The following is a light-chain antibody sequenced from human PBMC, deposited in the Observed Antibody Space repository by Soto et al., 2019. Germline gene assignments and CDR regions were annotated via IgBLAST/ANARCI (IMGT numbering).Light chain of an antibody. CDR1: QSVSGY. CDR2: DAS. Sequence: EIVLTQSPGTLSLSPGERATLSCRASQSVSGYLAWYQQKPGQAPRLLIYDASTTATGISARFSGSASGTDFTLTISSREPEDFAVYYCRQRSNWPVTFGEGTRVELK. CDR3: RQRSNWPVT. V-gene: IGKV3-11*01. J-gene: IGKJ1*01.